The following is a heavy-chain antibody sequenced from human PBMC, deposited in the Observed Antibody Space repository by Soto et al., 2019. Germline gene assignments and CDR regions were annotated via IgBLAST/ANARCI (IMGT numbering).Heavy chain of an antibody. Sequence: QVQLVQSGAEVKKPGSSVKVSCKASGGTFSSYAISWVRQAPGQGLEWMGGIIPIFGTANYAQKFQGRVTITADESTSTAYMGRGRVGSEETAVYYWGREGGGWETIVVVPAAIRGGYYYGMDVWGQGTTVTVSS. CDR3: GREGGGWETIVVVPAAIRGGYYYGMDV. CDR2: IIPIFGTA. CDR1: GGTFSSYA. J-gene: IGHJ6*02. D-gene: IGHD2-2*02. V-gene: IGHV1-69*01.